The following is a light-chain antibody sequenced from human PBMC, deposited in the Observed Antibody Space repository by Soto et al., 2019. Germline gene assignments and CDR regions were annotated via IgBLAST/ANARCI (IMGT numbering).Light chain of an antibody. CDR3: QSYDSSLSGYV. J-gene: IGLJ1*01. Sequence: QPVLTQPPSVSGAPGQRVTISCTGSNSNIGADYDVHWYQQFPGTAPKLLIYDNNNRPSGVPDRFSGSKSGTSASLAIAGLQAEDEADYYCQSYDSSLSGYVFGTGTQLTVL. CDR1: NSNIGADYD. V-gene: IGLV1-40*01. CDR2: DNN.